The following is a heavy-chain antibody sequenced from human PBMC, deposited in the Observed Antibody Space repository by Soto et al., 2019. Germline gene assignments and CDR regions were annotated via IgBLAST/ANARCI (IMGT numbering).Heavy chain of an antibody. J-gene: IGHJ6*02. CDR2: IWYDGSKK. CDR3: ARDASYYSLWSGYYPSRNGMDV. D-gene: IGHD3-3*01. V-gene: IGHV3-33*01. CDR1: GFTFSSFG. Sequence: QVQVVESGGGVVQPGRSLRLSCAASGFTFSSFGMHWVRQAPGKGLEWVSRIWYDGSKKSYGDSVKGRFTISRDNCRNTVYLQMNSLRADDTAVYYCARDASYYSLWSGYYPSRNGMDVWGQGTTVTVSS.